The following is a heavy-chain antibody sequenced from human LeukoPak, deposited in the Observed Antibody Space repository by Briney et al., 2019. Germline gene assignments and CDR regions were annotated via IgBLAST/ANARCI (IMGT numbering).Heavy chain of an antibody. Sequence: GSLRLSCAASGFTFSSYEMNWVRQAPGKGLEWVSYISSSGSNIYYADSVKGRFTTSRDNAENSLYLQMNSLRAEDTAVYYCAREEGSGSFVDYWGQGTQVTVSS. J-gene: IGHJ4*02. CDR2: ISSSGSNI. CDR3: AREEGSGSFVDY. CDR1: GFTFSSYE. V-gene: IGHV3-48*03. D-gene: IGHD3-10*01.